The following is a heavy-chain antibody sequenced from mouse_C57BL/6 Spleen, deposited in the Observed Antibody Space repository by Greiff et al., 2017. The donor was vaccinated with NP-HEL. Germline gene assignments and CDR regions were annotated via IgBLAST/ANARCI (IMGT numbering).Heavy chain of an antibody. D-gene: IGHD2-10*01. Sequence: QVQLKQSGAELVKPGASVKISCKASGYAFSSYWMNWVKQRPGKGLEWIGQIYPGDGDTNYNGKFKGKATLTADKSSSSAYMQLSSLTSEDSAVYFCAREKGLPLYAMDYWGQGTSVTVSS. V-gene: IGHV1-80*01. CDR3: AREKGLPLYAMDY. J-gene: IGHJ4*01. CDR2: IYPGDGDT. CDR1: GYAFSSYW.